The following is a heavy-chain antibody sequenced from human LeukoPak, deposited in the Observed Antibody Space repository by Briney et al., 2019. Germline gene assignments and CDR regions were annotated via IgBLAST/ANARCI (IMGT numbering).Heavy chain of an antibody. V-gene: IGHV1-46*01. CDR1: GCTFTSYY. D-gene: IGHD2-2*02. CDR3: ARSAGCSSTSCYTGWFDP. CDR2: INPSGGST. J-gene: IGHJ5*02. Sequence: GASVKVSCKASGCTFTSYYMHWVRQAPGQGLEWMGIINPSGGSTSYAQKFQGRVTMTRDMSTSTVYMELSSLRSEDTAVYYCARSAGCSSTSCYTGWFDPWGQGTLVTVSS.